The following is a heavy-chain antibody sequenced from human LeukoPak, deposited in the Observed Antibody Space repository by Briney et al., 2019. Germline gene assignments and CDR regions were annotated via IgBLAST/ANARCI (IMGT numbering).Heavy chain of an antibody. CDR1: GGSISSGGYY. CDR2: IYYSGST. D-gene: IGHD6-13*01. J-gene: IGHJ4*02. V-gene: IGHV4-31*03. Sequence: SETLSLTCTVSGGSISSGGYYWSWIRQHPGKGLEWIGYIYYSGSTYYNPSLKSRVTISVDTSKNQFSLKLSSVTAADTAVYHCARSGIAAAGFDYWGQGTLVTVSS. CDR3: ARSGIAAAGFDY.